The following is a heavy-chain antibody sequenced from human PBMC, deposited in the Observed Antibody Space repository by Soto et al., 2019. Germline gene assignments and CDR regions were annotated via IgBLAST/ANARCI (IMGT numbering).Heavy chain of an antibody. Sequence: QVQLVESGGGVVQPGRSLKLSCAASGFTFSSYAMHWIRQAPGKGLEWVAVISYDGSNKYNADSVKGRFTTSRDNSKNTLYLQMNSLRAEDTAVYYCAREGWELLSFDIWGQGTMVTVSS. CDR3: AREGWELLSFDI. CDR1: GFTFSSYA. D-gene: IGHD1-26*01. CDR2: ISYDGSNK. J-gene: IGHJ3*02. V-gene: IGHV3-30-3*01.